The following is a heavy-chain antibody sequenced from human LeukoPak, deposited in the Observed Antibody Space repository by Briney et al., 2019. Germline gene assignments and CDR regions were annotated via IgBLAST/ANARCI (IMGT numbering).Heavy chain of an antibody. Sequence: PSETLSLTCAVYGGSFSGYYWSWIRQPPGKGLEWIGEINHSGSTNYNPSLKSRVTISVDTSKNQFSLKLSSVTAADTAVYYCARRKIVVVPAATYYFDYWGQGTLVTVSS. CDR1: GGSFSGYY. CDR3: ARRKIVVVPAATYYFDY. CDR2: INHSGST. D-gene: IGHD2-2*01. J-gene: IGHJ4*02. V-gene: IGHV4-34*01.